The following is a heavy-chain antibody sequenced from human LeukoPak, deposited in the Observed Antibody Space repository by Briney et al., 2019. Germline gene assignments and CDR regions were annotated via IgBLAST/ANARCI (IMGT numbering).Heavy chain of an antibody. CDR1: GFTVSSNY. CDR2: IYSGGST. Sequence: GGSLTLSCAASGFTVSSNYMSWVRQAPGKGLEWVSVIYSGGSTYYADSVKGRFTISRDNSKNTLYLQMNSRRAEDTAVYYCASSVVPAAPYYMDVWGKGTTVTVSS. V-gene: IGHV3-53*01. J-gene: IGHJ6*03. CDR3: ASSVVPAAPYYMDV. D-gene: IGHD2-2*01.